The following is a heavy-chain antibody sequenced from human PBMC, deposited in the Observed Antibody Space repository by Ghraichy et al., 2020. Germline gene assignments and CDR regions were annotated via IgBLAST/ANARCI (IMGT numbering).Heavy chain of an antibody. V-gene: IGHV3-7*01. CDR2: INQDGSEK. Sequence: LSLTCAASGFTISTHWMNWVRQAPGKGLEWVAIINQDGSEKYYADSVVGRFTISSDNAKNSLSLQMNSLRAEDTALYFCAGGTGWLADLWGQGTLVTVSS. CDR3: AGGTGWLADL. D-gene: IGHD3-9*01. J-gene: IGHJ5*02. CDR1: GFTISTHW.